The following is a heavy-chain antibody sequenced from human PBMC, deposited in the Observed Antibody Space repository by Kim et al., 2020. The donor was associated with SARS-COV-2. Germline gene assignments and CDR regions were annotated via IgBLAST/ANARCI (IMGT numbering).Heavy chain of an antibody. Sequence: GGSLRLSCAASGFTFGTYSMNWVRQAPGKGLEWVSSISSSSSYMYYTDAVKGRFTISRDNAKNSLYLQMNSLRAEDTAVYYCARGQPYGDYYFDCWGQGTRVPVSS. J-gene: IGHJ4*02. D-gene: IGHD4-17*01. CDR3: ARGQPYGDYYFDC. CDR2: ISSSSSYM. CDR1: GFTFGTYS. V-gene: IGHV3-21*01.